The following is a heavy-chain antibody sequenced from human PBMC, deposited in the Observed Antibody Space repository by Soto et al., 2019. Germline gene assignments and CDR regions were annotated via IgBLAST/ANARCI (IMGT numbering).Heavy chain of an antibody. CDR3: ARKNNWNFGRPGAFDI. CDR1: GFTFSSYS. D-gene: IGHD1-7*01. CDR2: ISSSSSTI. V-gene: IGHV3-48*02. Sequence: EVQLVESGGGLVQPGGSLRLSCAASGFTFSSYSMNWVRQAPGKGLEWVSYISSSSSTIYYADSVKGRFTISRDNAKNSLYLQMNSRRDEDTAVYYCARKNNWNFGRPGAFDIWGQGTMVTVSS. J-gene: IGHJ3*02.